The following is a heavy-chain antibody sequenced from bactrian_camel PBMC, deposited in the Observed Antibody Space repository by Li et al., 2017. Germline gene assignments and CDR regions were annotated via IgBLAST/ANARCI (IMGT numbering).Heavy chain of an antibody. CDR3: AAACRGERARISIKALRNVSITDFGY. D-gene: IGHD3*01. J-gene: IGHJ6*01. CDR1: PDFNIGYC. Sequence: VQLVESGGGSVQAGGSLRLSCAASPDFNIGYCMGWFRQAPGKERERVASIETFSGPNYADSVKGRFTISKDNGKRTLYLQMDNLKPEDTAMYYCAAACRGERARISIKALRNVSITDFGYWGQGTQVT. CDR2: IETFSGP. V-gene: IGHV3S53*01.